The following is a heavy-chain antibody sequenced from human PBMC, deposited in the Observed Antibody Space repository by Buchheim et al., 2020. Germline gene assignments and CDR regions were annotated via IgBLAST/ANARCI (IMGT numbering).Heavy chain of an antibody. V-gene: IGHV3-43*01. D-gene: IGHD3-10*01. CDR1: GFTFDDYI. J-gene: IGHJ4*02. CDR2: ITCKGATT. Sequence: EVQLVESGGVVVQPGGSLRLSCAASGFTFDDYIMHWVRQAPGKSLEWVSVITCKGATTDYADSVKGRFITSRDNSKNSLYLQMNSLRTEDTGFYYGVKGDGSNYRLNYFDSWGPGTL. CDR3: VKGDGSNYRLNYFDS.